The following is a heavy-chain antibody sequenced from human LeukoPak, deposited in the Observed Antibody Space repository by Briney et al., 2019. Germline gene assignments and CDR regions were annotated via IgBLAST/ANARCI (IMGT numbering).Heavy chain of an antibody. CDR2: ISGSGGST. CDR1: GFTFCSLA. J-gene: IGHJ4*02. Sequence: PGGSLSLSYAASGFTFCSLAVICVAETPGQRVEGCSGISGSGGSTNYADYQKGRFTISRDHSQNILYLQRSSLRAEDTDVYYCAKANHYYASGAYSDFWGQGALVIVSS. CDR3: AKANHYYASGAYSDF. V-gene: IGHV3-23*01. D-gene: IGHD3-22*01.